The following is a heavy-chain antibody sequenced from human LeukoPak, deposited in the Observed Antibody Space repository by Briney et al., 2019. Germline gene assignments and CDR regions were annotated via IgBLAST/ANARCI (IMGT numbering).Heavy chain of an antibody. Sequence: ASVKVSCKASGGTFSRCALSWVRQAPGQGLEWMGGIIPIFGTADCAQKFQDRVTIVADEPTSTAYMELSSLRSEDTAVYYCARHMTTVVSTMGYYYGMDVWGQGTTVTVSS. CDR2: IIPIFGTA. V-gene: IGHV1-69*13. CDR1: GGTFSRCA. J-gene: IGHJ6*02. D-gene: IGHD4-23*01. CDR3: ARHMTTVVSTMGYYYGMDV.